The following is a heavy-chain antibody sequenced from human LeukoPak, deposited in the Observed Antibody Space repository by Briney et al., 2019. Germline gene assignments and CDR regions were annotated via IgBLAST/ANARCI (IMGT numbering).Heavy chain of an antibody. CDR1: GFTFGDYA. CDR3: TRGMKDTDWLVFTIFDY. D-gene: IGHD3-9*01. V-gene: IGHV3-49*05. CDR2: IRSNAYGGTT. J-gene: IGHJ4*02. Sequence: NPGRSLRLSCTASGFTFGDYAMSWFRQAPGKGLEWVGFIRSNAYGGTTEYAASVKGRFTISRDDSKSIAYLQMNSLKTEDTAVCYCTRGMKDTDWLVFTIFDYWGQGTLVTVSS.